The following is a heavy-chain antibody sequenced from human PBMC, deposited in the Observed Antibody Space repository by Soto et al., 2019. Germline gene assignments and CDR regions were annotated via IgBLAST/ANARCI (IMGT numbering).Heavy chain of an antibody. CDR1: GYTFTGYY. CDR2: INPNSGGT. CDR3: ARAVLYCSSTSCSSYYFDY. V-gene: IGHV1-2*02. D-gene: IGHD2-2*01. Sequence: GASVKVSCKASGYTFTGYYMHWVRQAPGQGLEWMGWINPNSGGTNYAQKFQGRVTMTRDTSISTAYMELSRLRSDDTAVYYCARAVLYCSSTSCSSYYFDYWGQGTLVTVSS. J-gene: IGHJ4*02.